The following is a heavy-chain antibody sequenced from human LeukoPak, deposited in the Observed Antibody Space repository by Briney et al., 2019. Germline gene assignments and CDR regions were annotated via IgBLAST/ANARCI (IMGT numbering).Heavy chain of an antibody. CDR1: GDSISSYY. CDR2: IYYSGST. CDR3: ARGQKLRYFDWLPPYFDY. D-gene: IGHD3-9*01. J-gene: IGHJ4*02. V-gene: IGHV4-59*01. Sequence: PSETLSLTCTVSGDSISSYYWSWIRQPPGKGLEWIGYIYYSGSTNYNPSLKSRVTISVDTSKNQFSLKLSSVTAADTAVYYCARGQKLRYFDWLPPYFDYWGQGTLVTVSS.